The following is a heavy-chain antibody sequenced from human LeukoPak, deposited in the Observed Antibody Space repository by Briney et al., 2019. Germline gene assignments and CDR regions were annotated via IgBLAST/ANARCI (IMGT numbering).Heavy chain of an antibody. V-gene: IGHV1-24*01. Sequence: ASVKVSCKVSGYTLTKLSMHWVRQAPGKGLEGMGGFNPEDGETIYAQKFQGRVTMTKDTSTDTAHMDLSSLRSEDTAVYYCTIAQDYHDSSGYYLEYYFDFWGQGTLVTVSS. D-gene: IGHD3-22*01. J-gene: IGHJ4*02. CDR1: GYTLTKLS. CDR3: TIAQDYHDSSGYYLEYYFDF. CDR2: FNPEDGET.